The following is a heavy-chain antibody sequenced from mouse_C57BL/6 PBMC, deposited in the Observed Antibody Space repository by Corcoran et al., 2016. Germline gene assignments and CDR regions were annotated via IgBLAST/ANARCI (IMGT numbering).Heavy chain of an antibody. J-gene: IGHJ1*03. CDR3: ARDYGSSYWYFDV. V-gene: IGHV1-76*01. Sequence: QVQLKQSGAELVRPGASVKLSCKASGYTFTDYYINWVKQWPGQGLEWIARIYPGSGNTYYNEKFKGKATLTAEKSSSTAYMQLSSLTSEDSAVYFWARDYGSSYWYFDVGGTGTTVTVSS. CDR1: GYTFTDYY. D-gene: IGHD1-1*01. CDR2: IYPGSGNT.